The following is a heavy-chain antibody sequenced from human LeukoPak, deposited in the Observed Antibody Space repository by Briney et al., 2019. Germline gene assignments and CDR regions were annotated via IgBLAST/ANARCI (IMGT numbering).Heavy chain of an antibody. V-gene: IGHV3-7*01. Sequence: GGSLRLSCAASGFTFSSYWMSWVRQAPGKGLEWVANINQDGSEKYYVDSVKGRFTISRDNGKNSLYLQSNSLRAEDTAVYYCAREGRGEYFDYWGQGTLVTVSS. CDR3: AREGRGEYFDY. D-gene: IGHD3-10*01. J-gene: IGHJ4*02. CDR1: GFTFSSYW. CDR2: INQDGSEK.